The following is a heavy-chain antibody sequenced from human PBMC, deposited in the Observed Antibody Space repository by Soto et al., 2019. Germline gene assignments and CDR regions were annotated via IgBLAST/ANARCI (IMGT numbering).Heavy chain of an antibody. D-gene: IGHD2-15*01. CDR1: GFTFSSYS. CDR3: ARGCSGGSCYSGPYYYYYGMDV. Sequence: EVQLVESGGGLVKPGGSLRLSCAASGFTFSSYSMNWVRQAPGKGLEWVSSISSSSSYIYYADSVKGRFTISRDNAKNSLYLQMNSLRAEDTAVYYCARGCSGGSCYSGPYYYYYGMDVWGQGTTVTVSS. V-gene: IGHV3-21*01. J-gene: IGHJ6*02. CDR2: ISSSSSYI.